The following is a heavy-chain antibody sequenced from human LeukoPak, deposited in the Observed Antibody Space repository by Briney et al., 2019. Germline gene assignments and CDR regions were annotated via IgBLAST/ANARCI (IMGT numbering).Heavy chain of an antibody. CDR3: ARGSRRWLLDY. J-gene: IGHJ4*02. Sequence: GSLRLSCAASGFSLTTYGTHWLRQPPGKGLEWIGYIYYSGSTNYNPSLKSRVTISVDTSKNQFSLKLSSVTAADTAVYYCARGSRRWLLDYWGQGTLVTISS. V-gene: IGHV4-59*08. CDR2: IYYSGST. CDR1: GFSLTTYG. D-gene: IGHD4-17*01.